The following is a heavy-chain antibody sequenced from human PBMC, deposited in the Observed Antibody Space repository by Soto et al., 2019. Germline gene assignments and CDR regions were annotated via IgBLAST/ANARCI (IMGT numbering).Heavy chain of an antibody. CDR2: INAGNGNT. Sequence: QVQLVQSGAEVKKPGASVKVSCKASGYTFTSYAMHWVRQAPGQRLEWMGWINAGNGNTKYSQKFQGRVTITRDTSASTADMELSSLRSEDTAVYYCARGGYCSGGSCYSDMSWFDPWGQGTLVTVSS. D-gene: IGHD2-15*01. V-gene: IGHV1-3*01. CDR3: ARGGYCSGGSCYSDMSWFDP. CDR1: GYTFTSYA. J-gene: IGHJ5*02.